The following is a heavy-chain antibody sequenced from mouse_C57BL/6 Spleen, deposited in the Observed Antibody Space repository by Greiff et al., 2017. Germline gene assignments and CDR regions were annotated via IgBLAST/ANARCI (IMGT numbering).Heavy chain of an antibody. CDR3: ARDYGNYGPWFAY. CDR1: CYTFTRYW. CDR2: IDPSDSVT. J-gene: IGHJ3*01. V-gene: IGHV1-52*01. D-gene: IGHD2-1*01. Sequence: VQLQQPGAELVRPGSSVKLSCQASCYTFTRYWMPWVKQRPIQGLELIGNIDPSDSVTHYNQKFKDKATLTVDKSSSTAYMQLSSLTSEDSAVYYFARDYGNYGPWFAYWGQGTLVTVSA.